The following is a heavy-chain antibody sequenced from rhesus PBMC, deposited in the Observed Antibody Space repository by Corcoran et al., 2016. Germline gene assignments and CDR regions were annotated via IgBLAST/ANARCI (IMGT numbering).Heavy chain of an antibody. J-gene: IGHJ4*01. Sequence: QVQLQESGPGLVKPSETLSLTCAVSGGSISRNYWSGIRQAHGKGLEWIGRIYGSGGSTDYNPSLKSRVTISTDTSKNQFSLKLSSVTAADTAVYYCARDDYGNQFDYWGQGVLVTVSS. D-gene: IGHD4-35*01. CDR1: GGSISRNY. CDR2: IYGSGGST. V-gene: IGHV4-160*01. CDR3: ARDDYGNQFDY.